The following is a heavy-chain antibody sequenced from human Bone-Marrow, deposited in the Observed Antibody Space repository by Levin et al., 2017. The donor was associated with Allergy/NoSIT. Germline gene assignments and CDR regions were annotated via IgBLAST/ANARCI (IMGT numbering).Heavy chain of an antibody. D-gene: IGHD2-15*01. CDR2: IYYSGST. J-gene: IGHJ5*02. V-gene: IGHV4-61*01. Sequence: SETLSLTCTVSGGSVSSGSYYWSWIRQPPGKGLEWIGYIYYSGSTNYNPSLKSRVTISVDTSKNQFSLKLSSVTAADTAVYYCARGGAIVVVVAATPEQNWFDPWGQGTLVTVSS. CDR1: GGSVSSGSYY. CDR3: ARGGAIVVVVAATPEQNWFDP.